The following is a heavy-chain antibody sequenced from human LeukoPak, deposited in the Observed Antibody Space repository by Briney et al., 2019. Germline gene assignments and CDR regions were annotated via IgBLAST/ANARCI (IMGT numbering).Heavy chain of an antibody. CDR2: ISGTGGST. D-gene: IGHD5-18*01. Sequence: GGSLRLSCEVSGLTFSTYVMSWVRQAPGKGLEWVSVISGTGGSTYYTDSVKGRFTISRDNSKNTLYLHMNSLRAEDTAMYYCAKQDTTLAYGSDYWGRGTLVTVSS. V-gene: IGHV3-23*01. CDR1: GLTFSTYV. J-gene: IGHJ4*02. CDR3: AKQDTTLAYGSDY.